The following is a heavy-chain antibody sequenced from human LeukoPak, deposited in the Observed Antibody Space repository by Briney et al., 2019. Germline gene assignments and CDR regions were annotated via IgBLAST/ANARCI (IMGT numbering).Heavy chain of an antibody. J-gene: IGHJ4*02. CDR2: IIPIFGTA. CDR1: GGTFSSYA. CDR3: ARGPHRVKMTTVTIPFDY. D-gene: IGHD4-17*01. V-gene: IGHV1-69*13. Sequence: SVNVSCEASGGTFSSYAISWVRQAPGQGLEWMGGIIPIFGTANYAQKFQGRVTITADESTSTAYMELSSLRSEDTAVYYCARGPHRVKMTTVTIPFDYWGQGTLVTVSS.